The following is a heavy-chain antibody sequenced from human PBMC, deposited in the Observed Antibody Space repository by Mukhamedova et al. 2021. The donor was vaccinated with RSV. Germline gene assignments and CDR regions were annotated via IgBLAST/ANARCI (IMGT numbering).Heavy chain of an antibody. CDR2: GEK. J-gene: IGHJ5*02. Sequence: GEKSYSTSLKSRLTISKDTSKSQVVLTMTNMDPVDTATYYCARRGYCSSTSCRNWFDPWGQGTLVTVSS. CDR3: ARRGYCSSTSCRNWFDP. D-gene: IGHD2-2*01. V-gene: IGHV2-26*01.